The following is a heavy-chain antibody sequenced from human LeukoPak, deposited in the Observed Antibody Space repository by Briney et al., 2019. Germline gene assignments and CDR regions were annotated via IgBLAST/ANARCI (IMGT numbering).Heavy chain of an antibody. Sequence: ASVKVSCKASGYIFSHYDINWVRQATGQGLEWMGWMNPGSGNTGYAQTFQGRITMTSNTTITTAYLVVSGLRSEDTAVYYCARGTSSGAYGYWFDSWGQGPLVIVSS. CDR3: ARGTSSGAYGYWFDS. CDR2: MNPGSGNT. D-gene: IGHD6-25*01. V-gene: IGHV1-8*01. J-gene: IGHJ5*01. CDR1: GYIFSHYD.